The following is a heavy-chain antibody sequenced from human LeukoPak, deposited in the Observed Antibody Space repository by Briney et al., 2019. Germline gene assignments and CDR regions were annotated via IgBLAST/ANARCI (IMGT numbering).Heavy chain of an antibody. CDR3: ARGSGSYPNYYYYYMDV. CDR1: GYSISSGYY. J-gene: IGHJ6*03. D-gene: IGHD1-26*01. V-gene: IGHV4-38-2*02. CDR2: IYHSGST. Sequence: PSETLSLTCTVSGYSISSGYYWGWIRQPPGKGLEWIGSIYHSGSTYYNPSLKSRVTISVDTSKNQFSLKLSSVTAADTAVYYCARGSGSYPNYYYYYMDVWGKGTTVTVSS.